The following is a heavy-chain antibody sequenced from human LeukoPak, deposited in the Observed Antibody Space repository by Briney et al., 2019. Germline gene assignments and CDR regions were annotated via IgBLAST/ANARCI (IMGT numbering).Heavy chain of an antibody. D-gene: IGHD2-21*02. CDR1: GGSISSGGYY. CDR3: ARTYMTSARFGP. J-gene: IGHJ5*02. Sequence: PSQTLSLTCTVSGGSISSGGYYWSWIRQHPGKGLEWIGYIHYTGSTYYNASLKSRVTISVDMSKNQFSLKLSSVTAADTAVYYCARTYMTSARFGPWGQGTLVTVSS. CDR2: IHYTGST. V-gene: IGHV4-31*03.